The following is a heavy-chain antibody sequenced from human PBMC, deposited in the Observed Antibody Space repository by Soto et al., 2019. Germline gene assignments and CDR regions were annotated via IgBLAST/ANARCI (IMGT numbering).Heavy chain of an antibody. CDR1: GYTFTSYD. J-gene: IGHJ4*02. CDR3: ATHTHPKITIFGVVIKRPYYFDS. V-gene: IGHV1-8*01. CDR2: MNPNSGNT. D-gene: IGHD3-3*01. Sequence: ASVKVSCKASGYTFTSYDINWVRQATGQGLEWMGWMNPNSGNTGYAQKFQGRVTMTRNTSISTAYMELSSLRSEDTAVYYCATHTHPKITIFGVVIKRPYYFDSWGQGTLATVSS.